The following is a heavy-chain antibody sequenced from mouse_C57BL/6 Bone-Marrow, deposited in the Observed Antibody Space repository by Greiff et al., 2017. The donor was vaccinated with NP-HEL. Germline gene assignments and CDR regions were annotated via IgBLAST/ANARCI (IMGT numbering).Heavy chain of an antibody. Sequence: EVQLVESGGGLVQPGESLKLSCESNEYEFPSHDMSWVRKTPEKRLELVAAINSDGGSTYYPDTMERRFIISRDNTKKTLYLQMSSLRSEDTALYYCARHYYYGSRRDYYAMDYWGQGTSVTVSS. CDR3: ARHYYYGSRRDYYAMDY. CDR2: INSDGGST. V-gene: IGHV5-2*01. J-gene: IGHJ4*01. D-gene: IGHD1-1*01. CDR1: EYEFPSHD.